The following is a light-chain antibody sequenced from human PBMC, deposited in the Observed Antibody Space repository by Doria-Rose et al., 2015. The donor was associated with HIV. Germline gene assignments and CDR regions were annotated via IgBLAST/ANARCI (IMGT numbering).Light chain of an antibody. CDR3: QQTYSSPPGT. CDR2: AAS. CDR1: QPVSTY. J-gene: IGKJ1*01. Sequence: IPLTPSPSSLSGSIGDRVTITCRASQPVSTYFTWFQPEPGKAPKLLIYAASRLQSGGPSRFRSSGSGTDVTIIISGLQPGDDATYYCQQTYSSPPGTFGQGTKFEMK. V-gene: IGKV1-39*01.